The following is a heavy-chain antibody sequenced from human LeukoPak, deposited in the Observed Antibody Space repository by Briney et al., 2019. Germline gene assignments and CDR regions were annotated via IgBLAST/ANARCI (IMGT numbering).Heavy chain of an antibody. V-gene: IGHV3-11*06. CDR3: ARFNGPEPYGSGSYYNLRWGPDAFDI. Sequence: PGGSLRLSCAASGFIFSDYYMSWIRQAPGKGLEWVSSISNDNNYIYYTDSVKGRFTISRDNAKNSLYLQMNSLRAEDTAVYYCARFNGPEPYGSGSYYNLRWGPDAFDIWGQGTMVTVSS. D-gene: IGHD3-10*01. CDR1: GFIFSDYY. CDR2: ISNDNNYI. J-gene: IGHJ3*02.